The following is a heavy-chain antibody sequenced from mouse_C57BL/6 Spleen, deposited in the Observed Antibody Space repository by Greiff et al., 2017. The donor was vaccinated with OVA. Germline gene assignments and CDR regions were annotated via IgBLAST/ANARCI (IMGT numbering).Heavy chain of an antibody. V-gene: IGHV5-17*01. CDR3: ARNYDREDGFAY. CDR2: ISSGSSTI. J-gene: IGHJ3*01. D-gene: IGHD2-4*01. CDR1: GFTFSDYG. Sequence: EVQLQESGGGLVKPGGSLKLSCAASGFTFSDYGMHWVRQAPEKGLEWVAYISSGSSTIYYADTVKGRFTISRDNAKNTLFLQMTSLRSEDTAMYYGARNYDREDGFAYWGQGTLVTVSA.